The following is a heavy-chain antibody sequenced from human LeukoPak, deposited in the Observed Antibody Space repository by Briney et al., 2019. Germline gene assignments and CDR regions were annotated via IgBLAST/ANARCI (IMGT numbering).Heavy chain of an antibody. CDR2: ISAYNGNT. D-gene: IGHD2-2*02. CDR1: GYTFTSYG. CDR3: AREGYCSSTSCYTLDDYYYYGMDV. J-gene: IGHJ6*02. V-gene: IGHV1-18*01. Sequence: ASVKVSCKASGYTFTSYGISWVRQAPGQGLEWMGWISAYNGNTNYAQKLQGRVTMTTDKSTSTAYMELRSLRSDDTAVYYCAREGYCSSTSCYTLDDYYYYGMDVWGQGTTVTVSS.